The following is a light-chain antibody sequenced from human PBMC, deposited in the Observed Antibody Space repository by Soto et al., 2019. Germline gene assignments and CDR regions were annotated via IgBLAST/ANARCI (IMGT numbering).Light chain of an antibody. V-gene: IGLV2-14*03. CDR2: DVT. Sequence: QSALTQPASVSGSPGQSITISCTGTSSDIGGYNYVSWYQQHTGKAPQLIIFDVTYRPSGVSNRFSGSKSGDTASLTISGHQAEGLADSNCNSYTSTSTVQVFRGGAKCTVL. CDR1: SSDIGGYNY. CDR3: NSYTSTSTVQV. J-gene: IGLJ2*01.